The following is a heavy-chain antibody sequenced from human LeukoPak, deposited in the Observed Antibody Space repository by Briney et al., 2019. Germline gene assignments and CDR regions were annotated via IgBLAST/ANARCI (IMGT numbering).Heavy chain of an antibody. V-gene: IGHV4-59*08. D-gene: IGHD3-22*01. Sequence: SETLSLTCTVSGGSISSYYWSWIRQPPGKGLEWIGYIYYSGSTNYNPSLKSRVTISVDTSKNQFSLKLSSVTAADTAVYYCARHGDSSGYYFGYYFDYWGQGTLVTVSS. CDR3: ARHGDSSGYYFGYYFDY. J-gene: IGHJ4*02. CDR1: GGSISSYY. CDR2: IYYSGST.